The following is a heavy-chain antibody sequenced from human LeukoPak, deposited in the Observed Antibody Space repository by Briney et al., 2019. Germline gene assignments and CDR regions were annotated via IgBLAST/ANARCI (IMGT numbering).Heavy chain of an antibody. CDR3: ARGGHTVTDY. Sequence: PSETLSLACTVSGASISRGTSYWGWIRQPPGKGLQWIGSISYSGNTYSNPSLASRVTMSVDTSKNQFSPKLSSVTAADTAVYYCARGGHTVTDYWGQGTLVTVSS. CDR2: ISYSGNT. CDR1: GASISRGTSY. V-gene: IGHV4-39*07. D-gene: IGHD4-17*01. J-gene: IGHJ4*02.